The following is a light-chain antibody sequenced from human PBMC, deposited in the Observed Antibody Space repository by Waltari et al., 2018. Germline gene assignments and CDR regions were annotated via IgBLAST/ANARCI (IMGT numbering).Light chain of an antibody. J-gene: IGLJ2*01. CDR2: SSI. V-gene: IGLV1-44*01. CDR1: RSNIGVST. CDR3: AAWDRSLSIVV. Sequence: QSVLTQPPSASGTPGQRATISFSGSRSNIGVSTVNWSQQFPGTAPKLLIYSSIQRPSGVPDRFSGSKSGTSASLAISGLQSEDEADYYCAAWDRSLSIVVFGGGTKLTVL.